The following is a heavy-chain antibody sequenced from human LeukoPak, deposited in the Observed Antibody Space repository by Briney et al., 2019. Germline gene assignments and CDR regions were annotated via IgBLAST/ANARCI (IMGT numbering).Heavy chain of an antibody. D-gene: IGHD4-23*01. V-gene: IGHV4-59*01. J-gene: IGHJ6*03. CDR2: IYYSGST. CDR1: GGSISSYY. Sequence: SETLSLTYTVSGGSISSYYWSWIRQPPGKGLEWIGYIYYSGSTNYNPSLKSRVTISVDTSKNQFSLKLSSVTAADTAVYYCARVGSVVTRNYYYYYMDVWGKGTTVTISS. CDR3: ARVGSVVTRNYYYYYMDV.